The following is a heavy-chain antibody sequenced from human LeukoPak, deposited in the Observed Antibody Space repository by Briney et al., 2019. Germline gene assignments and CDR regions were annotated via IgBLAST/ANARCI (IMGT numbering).Heavy chain of an antibody. D-gene: IGHD2-2*01. Sequence: SETLSLTCAVYGGSFSGYYWSWIRQPPGKGLEWIGEINHSGSTNYNPSLKSRVTISVDTSKNQFSLKLSSVTAADTAVYYCASGLDATDALDIWGQGTMVTVSS. J-gene: IGHJ3*02. CDR3: ASGLDATDALDI. V-gene: IGHV4-34*01. CDR2: INHSGST. CDR1: GGSFSGYY.